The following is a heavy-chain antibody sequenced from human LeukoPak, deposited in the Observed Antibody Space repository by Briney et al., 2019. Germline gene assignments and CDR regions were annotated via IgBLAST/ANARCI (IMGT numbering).Heavy chain of an antibody. CDR1: GYTFSDYS. CDR2: ISSSGRYI. J-gene: IGHJ4*02. V-gene: IGHV3-21*01. Sequence: GGSLRLSCAASGYTFSDYSVNWVRQLPGKGLEWVSPISSSGRYIYYADSAKGRFTISRDNAKNTPYLQMNSLRAEDTAVYYCARDIDEGYSSGPHDYWGQGTLVTVSS. CDR3: ARDIDEGYSSGPHDY. D-gene: IGHD6-19*01.